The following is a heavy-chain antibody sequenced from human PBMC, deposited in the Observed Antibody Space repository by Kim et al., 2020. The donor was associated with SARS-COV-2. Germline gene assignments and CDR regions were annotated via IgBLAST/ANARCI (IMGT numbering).Heavy chain of an antibody. CDR2: GSYGGPT. J-gene: IGHJ4*02. Sequence: SETLSLTCTVSGGSTSSRNYYWSWVRQPPGKGLEWIGSGSYGGPTYYNPSLKSRVTFSVDASTNQFSFKLTAVTAADRALYYCTRHMAEDGYNAKPIDSWGQGTLVTVSS. CDR3: TRHMAEDGYNAKPIDS. D-gene: IGHD5-12*01. CDR1: GGSTSSRNYY. V-gene: IGHV4-39*01.